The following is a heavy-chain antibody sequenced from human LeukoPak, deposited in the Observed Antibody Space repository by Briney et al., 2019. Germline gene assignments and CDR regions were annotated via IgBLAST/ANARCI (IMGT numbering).Heavy chain of an antibody. CDR2: IYHSGST. Sequence: SETLSLTCTVSGYSISSGYYWGWIRQPPGKGLEWIGSIYHSGSTYYNPSLKSRVTISVDTSKNQFSLKLSPVTAADTAVYYCARDVTIFGVVNHWFDPWGQGTLVTVSS. V-gene: IGHV4-38-2*02. CDR3: ARDVTIFGVVNHWFDP. CDR1: GYSISSGYY. J-gene: IGHJ5*02. D-gene: IGHD3-3*01.